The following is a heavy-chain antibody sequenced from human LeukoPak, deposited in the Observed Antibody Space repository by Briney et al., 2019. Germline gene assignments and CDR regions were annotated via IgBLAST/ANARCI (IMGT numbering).Heavy chain of an antibody. CDR1: GGSISSYY. J-gene: IGHJ5*02. V-gene: IGHV4-59*01. CDR2: IYYSGST. Sequence: SETLSLTCTVSGGSISSYYWSWIRQPPGKGLEWIGYIYYSGSTNYNPSLKSRVTISVDTSKNRFSLKLSSVTAADTAVYYCARDRFSWFDPWGQGTLVTVSS. D-gene: IGHD3-10*01. CDR3: ARDRFSWFDP.